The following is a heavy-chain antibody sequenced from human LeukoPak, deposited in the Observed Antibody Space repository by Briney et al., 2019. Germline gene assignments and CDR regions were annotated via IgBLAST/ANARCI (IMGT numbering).Heavy chain of an antibody. J-gene: IGHJ3*02. V-gene: IGHV1-69*13. CDR1: GGTFSSYA. CDR3: AREHSSGSYDAFDI. Sequence: SVKVSCKASGGTFSSYAISWVRQAPGQGLEWMGGIIPIFGTANYALKFQGRVTITADESTSTAYMELSSLRSEDTAVYYCAREHSSGSYDAFDIWGQGTMVTVSS. CDR2: IIPIFGTA. D-gene: IGHD6-19*01.